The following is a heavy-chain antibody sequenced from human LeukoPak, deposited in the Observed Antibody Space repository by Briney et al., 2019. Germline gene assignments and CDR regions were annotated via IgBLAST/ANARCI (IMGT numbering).Heavy chain of an antibody. CDR2: IYYSGST. CDR1: GGSISSYY. V-gene: IGHV4-59*01. J-gene: IGHJ4*02. D-gene: IGHD3-10*01. CDR3: ARVGHYYGSGSYYPYYFDY. Sequence: PSETLSLTCTVSGGSISSYYWSWIRQPPGKGLEWIGYIYYSGSTNYNPSLKSRVTISVDTSKNQFSLKLSSVTAADTAVYYCARVGHYYGSGSYYPYYFDYWGQGTLVTVSS.